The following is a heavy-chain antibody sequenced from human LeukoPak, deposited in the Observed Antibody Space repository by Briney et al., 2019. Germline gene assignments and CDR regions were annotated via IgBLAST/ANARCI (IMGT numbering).Heavy chain of an antibody. CDR3: ARDVPSVVVAPAATLYYYYYMDV. Sequence: PGGSLRLSCAASGFTFSDYYMSWIRQAPGKGLEWVSYISGSGSTIYYADSVKGRFTISRDNAKNSLYLQMNSLRAEDTAVYYCARDVPSVVVAPAATLYYYYYMDVWGKGTTVTVSS. V-gene: IGHV3-11*04. D-gene: IGHD2-2*01. CDR1: GFTFSDYY. CDR2: ISGSGSTI. J-gene: IGHJ6*03.